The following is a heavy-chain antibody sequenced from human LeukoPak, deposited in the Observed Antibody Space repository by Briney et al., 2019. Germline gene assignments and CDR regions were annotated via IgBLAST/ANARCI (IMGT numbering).Heavy chain of an antibody. J-gene: IGHJ6*03. Sequence: ASVKVSCKVSGYTLTELSMHWVRQAPGKGLEWMGGFDPEDGEPIYAQKFQGRVTMTEDTSTDTAYMELSSLRSEDTAVYYCATGRNYYDSSGYYYLGYYMDVWGKGTTVTISS. CDR3: ATGRNYYDSSGYYYLGYYMDV. D-gene: IGHD3-22*01. V-gene: IGHV1-24*01. CDR1: GYTLTELS. CDR2: FDPEDGEP.